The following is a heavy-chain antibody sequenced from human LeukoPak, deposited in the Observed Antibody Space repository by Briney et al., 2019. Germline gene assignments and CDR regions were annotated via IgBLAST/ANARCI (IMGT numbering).Heavy chain of an antibody. Sequence: ASVKVSCKVSGYTLTELSMHWVRQAPGKGLEWMGGFDPEDGETIYAQKFQGRVTMTEDTSTDTAYMELSSLRSEDTAVYYCATGYSSSWCIDYWGQGTLVTVSS. CDR2: FDPEDGET. J-gene: IGHJ4*02. D-gene: IGHD6-13*01. CDR1: GYTLTELS. V-gene: IGHV1-24*01. CDR3: ATGYSSSWCIDY.